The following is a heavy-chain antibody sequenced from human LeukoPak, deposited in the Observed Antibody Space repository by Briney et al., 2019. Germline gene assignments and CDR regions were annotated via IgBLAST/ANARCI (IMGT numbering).Heavy chain of an antibody. CDR1: VCTFISYA. J-gene: IGHJ4*02. CDR2: IIPIFGTA. CDR3: AREYYDYVCGSYRSWYYFDY. D-gene: IGHD3-16*02. Sequence: SVKDSCQASVCTFISYAICWLRQAPGQGLEWMGGIIPIFGTANCTQKFQGRVTITSDNPTSTAYMELSSLISEDTAVYYCAREYYDYVCGSYRSWYYFDYWGQGTLVTVSS. V-gene: IGHV1-69*06.